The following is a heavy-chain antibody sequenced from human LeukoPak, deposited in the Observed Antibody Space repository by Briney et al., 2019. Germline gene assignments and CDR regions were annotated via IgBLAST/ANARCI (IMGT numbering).Heavy chain of an antibody. CDR1: GYTLTELS. V-gene: IGHV1-24*01. CDR3: ATVRYYYDSSGYYLDY. D-gene: IGHD3-22*01. CDR2: FDPEDGET. Sequence: ASVKVSCKVSGYTLTELSMHWVRQAPGKGLEWMGGFDPEDGETIYAQKFQGRVTMTKDTSTDTAYMELSSLRSEDTAVYYCATVRYYYDSSGYYLDYWGQGTLVTVSS. J-gene: IGHJ4*02.